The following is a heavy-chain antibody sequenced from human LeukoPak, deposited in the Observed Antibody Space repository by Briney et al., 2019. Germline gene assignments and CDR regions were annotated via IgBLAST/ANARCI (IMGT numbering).Heavy chain of an antibody. CDR3: AKDHLGSGWFYFDY. V-gene: IGHV3-7*03. D-gene: IGHD6-19*01. CDR1: GFTFSSYW. CDR2: IKQDGSEK. Sequence: GGSLRLSCAASGFTFSSYWMSWVRQAPGKGLEWVANIKQDGSEKYYVDSVKGRFTISRDNSKNTLYLQMNSLRAEDTAVYYCAKDHLGSGWFYFDYWGQGTLVTVSS. J-gene: IGHJ4*02.